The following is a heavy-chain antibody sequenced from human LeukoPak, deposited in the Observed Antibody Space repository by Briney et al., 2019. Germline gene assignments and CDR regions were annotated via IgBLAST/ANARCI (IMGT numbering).Heavy chain of an antibody. V-gene: IGHV3-23*01. CDR3: AKGSYYYDSADYFDY. J-gene: IGHJ4*02. CDR1: A. Sequence: AMXWVRQAPGKGLEWVSTLSGSGGNTYYADSVKGRVTISRDNSKNTLYLQMNSLRAEDTAVYHCAKGSYYYDSADYFDYWGQGILVTVSS. D-gene: IGHD3-22*01. CDR2: LSGSGGNT.